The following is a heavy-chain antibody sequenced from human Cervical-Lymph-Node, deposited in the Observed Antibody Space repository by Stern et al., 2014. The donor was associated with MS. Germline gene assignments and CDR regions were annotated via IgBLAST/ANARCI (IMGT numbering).Heavy chain of an antibody. CDR3: GGDYYYYGVDV. CDR1: GLTFSNAW. D-gene: IGHD3-16*01. J-gene: IGHJ6*02. Sequence: EVQLVESGGGLVKPGGSLKLSCAVSGLTFSNAWMSWVRQAPGKGLEWVGRMKSKSDDGTTDYAAPVKGRFTISREDSKKNPYLQMNSLKTEDTGVYYCGGDYYYYGVDVWGQGTTVPVSS. CDR2: MKSKSDDGTT. V-gene: IGHV3-15*01.